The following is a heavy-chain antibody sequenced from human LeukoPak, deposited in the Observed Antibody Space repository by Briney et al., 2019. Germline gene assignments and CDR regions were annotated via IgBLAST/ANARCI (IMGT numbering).Heavy chain of an antibody. CDR1: GFTFSSYV. CDR2: VLYDGTTK. Sequence: GRALGLSCAASGFTFSSYVMHWVRQAPGTGLEWVADVLYDGTTKHYADSVKGRFTISRDNSKNTLYLQMNSLRLEDTAVYYCARAGGAKWRDVNWFGLGGEGTVV. CDR3: ARAGGAKWRDVNWFGL. V-gene: IGHV3-30*03. D-gene: IGHD5-12*01. J-gene: IGHJ5*02.